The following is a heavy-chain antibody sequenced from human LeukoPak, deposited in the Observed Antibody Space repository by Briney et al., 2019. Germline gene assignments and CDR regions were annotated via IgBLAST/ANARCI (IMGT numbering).Heavy chain of an antibody. Sequence: GGSLRLSCAASGFTFSTYWMSWVRQAPGKGLEWVANINQDGSGEYYVDSVKGRFTISRDNAKNSLSLQMNSLRAEDTAMYYCARDSGYCSSTGCYVHYFDYWGQGTLVTVSS. J-gene: IGHJ4*02. D-gene: IGHD2-2*01. V-gene: IGHV3-7*01. CDR2: INQDGSGE. CDR3: ARDSGYCSSTGCYVHYFDY. CDR1: GFTFSTYW.